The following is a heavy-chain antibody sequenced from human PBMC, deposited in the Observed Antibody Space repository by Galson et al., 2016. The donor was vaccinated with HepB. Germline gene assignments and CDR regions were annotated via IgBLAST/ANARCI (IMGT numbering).Heavy chain of an antibody. V-gene: IGHV4-61*01. J-gene: IGHJ3*02. CDR3: ATKDGTNFFGAFEI. CDR1: GASLNSGYYY. Sequence: ETLSLTCTVSGASLNSGYYYWTWIRQPPGKGLEWIGHRHYSGNTIYNPTLRSRVTISMDTSRNQLSLKLTSVTAADTAVYYCATKDGTNFFGAFEIWGQGTAVSVSS. CDR2: RHYSGNT. D-gene: IGHD3-3*01.